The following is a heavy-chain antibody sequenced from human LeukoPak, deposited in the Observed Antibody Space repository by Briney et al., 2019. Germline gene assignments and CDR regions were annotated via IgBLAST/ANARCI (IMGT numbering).Heavy chain of an antibody. CDR3: ARVRNDGYYYYGMDV. CDR1: GGSISRYY. V-gene: IGHV4-59*01. Sequence: PSETLSLTCTVSGGSISRYYWSWIRQSPGKGLEWIAYINYSGSTNYNPSLKSRVTISVDTSKKQFSLKVSSVTAADTAVYYCARVRNDGYYYYGMDVWGQGTTVTVSS. D-gene: IGHD1-1*01. CDR2: INYSGST. J-gene: IGHJ6*02.